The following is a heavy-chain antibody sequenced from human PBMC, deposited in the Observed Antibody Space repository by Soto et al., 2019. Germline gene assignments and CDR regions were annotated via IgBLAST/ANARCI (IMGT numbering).Heavy chain of an antibody. CDR3: VRDGTKTLRDWFDP. V-gene: IGHV4-4*07. D-gene: IGHD1-1*01. J-gene: IGHJ5*02. CDR1: GASISGFY. Sequence: PSETLSLTCTVSGASISGFYWSWIRKSAGKGLEWIGRIYATGTTDYNPSLKSRVMMSVDTSKKQFSLKLRSVTAADTAVYYCVRDGTKTLRDWFDPWGQGISVTVSA. CDR2: IYATGTT.